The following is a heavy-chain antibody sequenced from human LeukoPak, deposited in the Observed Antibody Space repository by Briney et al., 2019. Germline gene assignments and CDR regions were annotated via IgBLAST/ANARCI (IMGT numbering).Heavy chain of an antibody. CDR2: ISAYNGNT. CDR1: GYTFTSYG. V-gene: IGHV1-18*01. Sequence: ASVKVSCKASGYTFTSYGISWVRQAPGQGLEWMGWISAYNGNTNYAQKLQGRVTMTTDTSTSTAYMELRSLRSDDTAVYYCARSGYCSGGSCWGSFAYWGQGTLVTASS. D-gene: IGHD2-15*01. J-gene: IGHJ4*02. CDR3: ARSGYCSGGSCWGSFAY.